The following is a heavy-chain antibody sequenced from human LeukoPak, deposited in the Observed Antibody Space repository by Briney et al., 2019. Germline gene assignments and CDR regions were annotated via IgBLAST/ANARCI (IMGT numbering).Heavy chain of an antibody. V-gene: IGHV3-23*01. J-gene: IGHJ4*02. CDR1: GFTFSSYS. Sequence: GGSLRLSCAASGFTFSSYSMNWVRQAPGKGLEWVSAISGSGGSTYYADSVKGRFTISRDNSKNTLYLQMNSLRAEDTAVYYCVKTSDYYGSGSYYYYFDYWGQGTLVTVSS. CDR3: VKTSDYYGSGSYYYYFDY. CDR2: ISGSGGST. D-gene: IGHD3-10*01.